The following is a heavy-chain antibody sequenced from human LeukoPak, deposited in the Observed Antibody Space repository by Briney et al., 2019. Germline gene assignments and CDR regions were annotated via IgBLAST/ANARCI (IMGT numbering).Heavy chain of an antibody. CDR2: MNPNSGNT. J-gene: IGHJ5*02. D-gene: IGHD3-10*01. CDR1: GYTFTSYD. CDR3: TRGGYYGSGNDFRFDP. Sequence: GASVKVSCKASGYTFTSYDINWVRQATGQGLEWMRWMNPNSGNTGYAQKFQGRVTITRNTSISTAYMELSSLRSEDTAVYYCTRGGYYGSGNDFRFDPWGQGTLVTVSS. V-gene: IGHV1-8*03.